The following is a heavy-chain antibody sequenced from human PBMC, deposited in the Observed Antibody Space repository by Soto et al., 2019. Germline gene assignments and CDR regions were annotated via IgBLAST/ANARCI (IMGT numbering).Heavy chain of an antibody. D-gene: IGHD6-19*01. V-gene: IGHV1-8*01. CDR1: GYTFTSYE. CDR2: MNPNSGDT. J-gene: IGHJ4*02. Sequence: QVQLVQSGAEVKKPGASVKVSCKASGYTFTSYEINWVRQATGQGLEWMGWMNPNSGDTGYAQKFQGRVTMTRNTSINTAYMGLTSLKSEDTAVYYCARGQSGYSSGWSPNDYWGQGTLVTVSS. CDR3: ARGQSGYSSGWSPNDY.